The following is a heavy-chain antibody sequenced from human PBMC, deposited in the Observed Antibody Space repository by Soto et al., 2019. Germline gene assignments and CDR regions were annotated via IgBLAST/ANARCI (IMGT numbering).Heavy chain of an antibody. D-gene: IGHD7-27*01. V-gene: IGHV3-33*01. Sequence: QVQLVESGGGVVQPGRSLRLSCAASGFTFSSYGMHWVRQAPGKGLEWVAVIWYDGSNKYYADSVKGRFIISRDNSKNTLYLQMNSLRAEDTAVYYCARDGLGHEYFDYWGQGTLVTVSS. CDR1: GFTFSSYG. CDR3: ARDGLGHEYFDY. CDR2: IWYDGSNK. J-gene: IGHJ4*02.